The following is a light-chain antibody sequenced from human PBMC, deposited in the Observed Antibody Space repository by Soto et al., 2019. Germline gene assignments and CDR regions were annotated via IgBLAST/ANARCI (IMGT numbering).Light chain of an antibody. CDR3: KSYAGSNTYV. Sequence: QSVLTQPPSASGTPGQRVTISCSGSSSNIGTNYVYWYQQFPGTAPKLLMYRNIQRPAGVPDRFSGSKSGNTASLTVSGLQAADEADYFCKSYAGSNTYVFGSGTKLTVL. CDR2: RNI. J-gene: IGLJ1*01. CDR1: SSNIGTNY. V-gene: IGLV1-47*01.